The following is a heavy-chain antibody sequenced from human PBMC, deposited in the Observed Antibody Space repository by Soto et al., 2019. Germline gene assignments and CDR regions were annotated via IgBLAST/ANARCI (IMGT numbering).Heavy chain of an antibody. Sequence: ASLNISCQGSGYIFPTCCICWVRQRPGNGLEWKGIIYPGDSDTRYSPSFRGQVTIPADKTISTAYLQWSRLKAWVTAMYYCAKLAHIFDFDHWGPGALVTVSS. CDR3: AKLAHIFDFDH. CDR2: IYPGDSDT. V-gene: IGHV5-51*01. D-gene: IGHD2-21*01. CDR1: GYIFPTCC. J-gene: IGHJ4*01.